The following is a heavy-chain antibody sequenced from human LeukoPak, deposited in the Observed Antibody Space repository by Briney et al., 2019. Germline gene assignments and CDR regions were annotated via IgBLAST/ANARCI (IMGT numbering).Heavy chain of an antibody. V-gene: IGHV4-59*01. CDR2: IYYSGST. CDR1: GGSISSYY. Sequence: PSETLSLTCTVSGGSISSYYWSWIRQPPGKGLEWIGYIYYSGSTNYNPSLKSRFTISVDTSKNQFSLKLSSVTAADTAVYYCARELGPIYYYGSGSYYNPDYYYYGMDVWGQGTTVTVSS. J-gene: IGHJ6*02. D-gene: IGHD3-10*01. CDR3: ARELGPIYYYGSGSYYNPDYYYYGMDV.